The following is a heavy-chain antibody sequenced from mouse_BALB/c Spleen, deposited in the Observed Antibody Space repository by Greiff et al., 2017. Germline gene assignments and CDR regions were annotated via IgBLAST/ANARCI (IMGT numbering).Heavy chain of an antibody. D-gene: IGHD3-2*01. CDR2: INPSNGGT. J-gene: IGHJ2*01. Sequence: VQLQQSGAELVKPGASVKLSCKASGYTFTSYYMYWVKQRPGQGLEWIGEINPSNGGTNFNEKFKSKATLTVDKSSSTAYMQLSSLTSEDSAVYYCTRGGRTARASYYFDYWGQGTTLTVSS. CDR1: GYTFTSYY. CDR3: TRGGRTARASYYFDY. V-gene: IGHV1S81*02.